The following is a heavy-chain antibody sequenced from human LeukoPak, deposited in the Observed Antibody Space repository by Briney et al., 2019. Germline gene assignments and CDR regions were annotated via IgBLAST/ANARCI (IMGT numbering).Heavy chain of an antibody. CDR1: GGSFSGYY. CDR2: INHSGST. CDR3: ARGRTPRFYGSGTSFSY. J-gene: IGHJ4*02. V-gene: IGHV4-34*01. D-gene: IGHD3-10*01. Sequence: SETLSLTCAVYGGSFSGYYWSWIRQPPGKGLEWSGEINHSGSTNYNPSLKSRVTISVDTSKNQFSLTLSSVTAADTAVYYCARGRTPRFYGSGTSFSYWGQGTLVTVSS.